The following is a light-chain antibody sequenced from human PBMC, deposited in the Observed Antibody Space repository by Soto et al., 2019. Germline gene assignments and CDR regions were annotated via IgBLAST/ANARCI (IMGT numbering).Light chain of an antibody. CDR1: QSVSSSY. V-gene: IGKV3D-20*02. CDR2: GAS. CDR3: QQRSDRLPIT. J-gene: IGKJ5*01. Sequence: EIVMTQSPATLSVSPGEGATLSCRASQSVSSSYLAWYQQKPGQVPRLLIYGASNRATGIPDRFSGSGSGTDFTLTISSLEPEDSAVYYCQQRSDRLPITXGQGTRLEIK.